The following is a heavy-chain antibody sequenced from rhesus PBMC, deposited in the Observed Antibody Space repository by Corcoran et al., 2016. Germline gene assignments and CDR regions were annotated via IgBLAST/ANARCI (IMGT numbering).Heavy chain of an antibody. J-gene: IGHJ5-1*01. CDR3: WLDQFDV. CDR1: GGSISDSYF. Sequence: QVQLQESGPGLVKPSETLSLTCAVSGGSISDSYFWSWVRQPPGKGLEWIGYIYGGGGRTSCNTSINNRVTISRDTSKNQWSLELTSVTAADTAVYYCWLDQFDVWGAGVLVTVSS. D-gene: IGHD2-33*01. V-gene: IGHV4-106*01. CDR2: IYGGGGRT.